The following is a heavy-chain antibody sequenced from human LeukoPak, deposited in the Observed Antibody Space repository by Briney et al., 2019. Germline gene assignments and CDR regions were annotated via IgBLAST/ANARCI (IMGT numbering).Heavy chain of an antibody. V-gene: IGHV1-69*13. CDR2: IIPIFGTA. CDR1: GGTFSSYA. CDR3: ARRSGSYYWFDP. J-gene: IGHJ5*02. Sequence: SVKVSCKASGGTFSSYAISWVRQAPGQGLKWMGGIIPIFGTANYAQKFQGRVTITADESTRTAYMELSSLRAEDTAVYYCARRSGSYYWFDPWGQGTLVTVSS. D-gene: IGHD1-26*01.